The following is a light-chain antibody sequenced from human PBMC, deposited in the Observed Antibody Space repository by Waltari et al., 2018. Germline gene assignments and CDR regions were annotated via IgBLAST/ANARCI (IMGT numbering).Light chain of an antibody. CDR1: SGHSSNV. CDR3: QTGGHGAWV. V-gene: IGLV4-69*01. J-gene: IGLJ3*02. Sequence: QLVLTQSPSASASLGASVKLTCTLSSGHSSNVIAWLQQRPETGPRCLMKVNRDGSHTKGDAIPARFSGSSSGAERYLTISNLQSEDEADYFCQTGGHGAWVFGGGTTLTVL. CDR2: VNRDGSH.